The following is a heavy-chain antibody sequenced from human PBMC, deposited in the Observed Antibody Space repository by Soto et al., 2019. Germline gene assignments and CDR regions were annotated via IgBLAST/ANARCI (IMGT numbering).Heavy chain of an antibody. D-gene: IGHD2-21*02. J-gene: IGHJ6*02. Sequence: QVRLQESGPGLVKPSETLSLTCTVSGGSISRYYWSWIRQPPGKGLEWIGYLYNAGSTIYNPSLKPRVTLSVDMSQNQFALNLNYVTDADTAVYYCARDLWGYCGTDCYPLDVWGQGTTVTVSS. V-gene: IGHV4-59*01. CDR3: ARDLWGYCGTDCYPLDV. CDR1: GGSISRYY. CDR2: LYNAGST.